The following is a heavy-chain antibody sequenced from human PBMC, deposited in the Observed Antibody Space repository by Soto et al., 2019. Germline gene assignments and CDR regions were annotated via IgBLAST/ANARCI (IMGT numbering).Heavy chain of an antibody. D-gene: IGHD2-2*01. J-gene: IGHJ4*02. V-gene: IGHV1-69*02. CDR2: IIPILGIA. CDR1: GGTFSSYT. Sequence: QVQLVQSGAEVKKPGSSVKVSCKASGGTFSSYTISWVRQAPGQVLEGMGRIIPILGIANYAQKFQGRVTLTANKSNSTAYMEFRRLRSEDAAEDYWARVAPRWSSTSCHDVDYWGQGTLVTVSS. CDR3: ARVAPRWSSTSCHDVDY.